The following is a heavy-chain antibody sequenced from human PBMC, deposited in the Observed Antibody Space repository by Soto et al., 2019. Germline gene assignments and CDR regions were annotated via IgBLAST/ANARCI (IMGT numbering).Heavy chain of an antibody. D-gene: IGHD3-3*01. CDR2: IYYSGST. V-gene: IGHV4-59*08. CDR3: AATPTNRITIFGVVIPDYYYHYMDV. CDR1: GGSISSYY. Sequence: PSETLSLTCTVSGGSISSYYWSWIRQPPGKGLEWIGYIYYSGSTNCNPSLKSRVTISVDTSKNQFSLKLSSVTAADTAVYYCAATPTNRITIFGVVIPDYYYHYMDVWGKGTTVTVSS. J-gene: IGHJ6*03.